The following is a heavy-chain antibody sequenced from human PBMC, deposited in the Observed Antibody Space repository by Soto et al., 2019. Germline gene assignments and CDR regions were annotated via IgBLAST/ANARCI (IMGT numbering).Heavy chain of an antibody. Sequence: QVQLVQSGAEVKKPGASVKVSCKASGYTFTSYYMHWVRQAPGQGLEWMGIINPSGGSTSYAQKCQGRVTMXXDXSXXTVYMELSSLRSEDTAVYYCARDLRVGEMATISDYWGQGTLVTVSS. CDR2: INPSGGST. D-gene: IGHD5-12*01. CDR1: GYTFTSYY. CDR3: ARDLRVGEMATISDY. J-gene: IGHJ4*02. V-gene: IGHV1-46*01.